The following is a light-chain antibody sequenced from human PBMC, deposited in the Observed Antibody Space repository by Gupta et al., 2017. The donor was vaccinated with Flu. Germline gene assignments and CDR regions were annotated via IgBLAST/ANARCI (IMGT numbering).Light chain of an antibody. Sequence: SSLSAAVRDRRTSTCQTSQDIENYLNWYKQKPGKAPKLLIKEGAHLQTGVPSRLSGSGYGSDFTFTISGRQQEDVAIYYCRQYDNRPPYTFGQGTKVDIK. CDR2: EGA. V-gene: IGKV1-33*01. J-gene: IGKJ2*01. CDR3: RQYDNRPPYT. CDR1: QDIENY.